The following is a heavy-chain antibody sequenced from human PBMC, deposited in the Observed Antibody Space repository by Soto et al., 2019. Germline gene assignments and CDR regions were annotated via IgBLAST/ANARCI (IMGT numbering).Heavy chain of an antibody. CDR3: ARVSAMVNSFDY. CDR1: GGSISSSNW. CDR2: FYHSGTT. V-gene: IGHV4-4*02. D-gene: IGHD5-18*01. J-gene: IGHJ4*02. Sequence: QVQLQESGPGLVKPSGTLSLTCAVSGGSISSSNWWSWVRQPPGKGLEWVGEFYHSGTTNYNPSLRSRAXIXIXXSKNQFSLRLSSVTAADTAVYYCARVSAMVNSFDYWGQGTLVTVSS.